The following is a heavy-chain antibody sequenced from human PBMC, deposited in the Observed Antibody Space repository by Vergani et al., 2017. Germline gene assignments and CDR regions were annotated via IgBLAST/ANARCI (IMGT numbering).Heavy chain of an antibody. D-gene: IGHD4-17*01. CDR3: ARGPSQYGDFVLEYFQH. V-gene: IGHV3-7*04. CDR2: IKQDGSEK. Sequence: EVQLVESGGGLVQPGGSLRLSCAASGFTFSSYWMSWVRQAPGKGLEWVANIKQDGSEKYYVDSVKGRFTISRDNAKNSLYLQMNSLRAEDTAVYYCARGPSQYGDFVLEYFQHWGQGTLVTVSS. CDR1: GFTFSSYW. J-gene: IGHJ1*01.